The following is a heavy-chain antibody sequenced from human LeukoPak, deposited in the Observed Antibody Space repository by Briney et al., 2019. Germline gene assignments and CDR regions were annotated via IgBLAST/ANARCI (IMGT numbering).Heavy chain of an antibody. CDR1: GGSISSSNW. CDR3: ARDLVVVPAAAPTYYYYGMDV. CDR2: IYHSGST. V-gene: IGHV4-4*02. D-gene: IGHD2-2*01. J-gene: IGHJ6*02. Sequence: SGTLSLTCAVSGGSISSSNWWSWVRQPPGKGLEWIGEIYHSGSTNYNPSLKSRVTISVDKSKNQFSLKLSSVTVADTAVYYCARDLVVVPAAAPTYYYYGMDVWGQGTTVTVSS.